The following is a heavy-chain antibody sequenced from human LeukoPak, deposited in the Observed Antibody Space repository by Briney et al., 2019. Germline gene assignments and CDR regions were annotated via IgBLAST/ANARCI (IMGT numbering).Heavy chain of an antibody. J-gene: IGHJ6*03. D-gene: IGHD4-11*01. Sequence: GESLKISCKGSGYSFTSYWIGWVRQMPGKGLEWMGIIYPGDSGTRYSPSFQGQVTISADKSISTAYLQWSSLKASDTAMYYCARYSRLPSSTVRINYYYMDIWGKGTTVTVSS. V-gene: IGHV5-51*01. CDR1: GYSFTSYW. CDR2: IYPGDSGT. CDR3: ARYSRLPSSTVRINYYYMDI.